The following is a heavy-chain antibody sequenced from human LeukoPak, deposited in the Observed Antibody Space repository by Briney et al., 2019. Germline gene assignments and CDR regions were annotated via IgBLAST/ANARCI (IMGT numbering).Heavy chain of an antibody. CDR2: INHSGST. J-gene: IGHJ4*02. V-gene: IGHV4-34*01. CDR3: AREHSSSWYGVYYFDY. Sequence: ASETLSLTCAVYGGSFSGYYWSWIRQPPGKGLEWIGEINHSGSTNYNPSLKSRVTISVDTSKNQFSLKLSSVTAADTAVYYCAREHSSSWYGVYYFDYWGQGTLVTVSS. CDR1: GGSFSGYY. D-gene: IGHD6-13*01.